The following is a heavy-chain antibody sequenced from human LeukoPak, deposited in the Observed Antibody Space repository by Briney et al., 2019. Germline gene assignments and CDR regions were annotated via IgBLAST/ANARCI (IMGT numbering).Heavy chain of an antibody. D-gene: IGHD4-11*01. CDR1: GGSISSYY. CDR2: IYYSGST. J-gene: IGHJ6*03. Sequence: SETLSLTCTVSGGSISSYYWSWIRQPPGKGLEWIGYIYYSGSTNYNPSLKSRVTISVDTSKNQFSLKLSSVTAADTAVYYCASGAYSYYYMDVWGKGTAVTISS. CDR3: ASGAYSYYYMDV. V-gene: IGHV4-59*01.